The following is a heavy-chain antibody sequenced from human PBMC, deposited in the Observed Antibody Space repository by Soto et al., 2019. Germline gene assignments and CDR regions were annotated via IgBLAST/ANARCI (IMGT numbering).Heavy chain of an antibody. Sequence: EVQVVESGGGLVKPGGSLRLSCSASGFSFSNYNMDWVRQAPGKGLEWVSSISSDSSDIYYADSVKGRFTISRDNAKRSLYLQMNSLRADDTALYYCAQTYNRAYWGQGTLVTVSS. CDR1: GFSFSNYN. CDR2: ISSDSSDI. D-gene: IGHD1-20*01. V-gene: IGHV3-21*01. CDR3: AQTYNRAY. J-gene: IGHJ4*02.